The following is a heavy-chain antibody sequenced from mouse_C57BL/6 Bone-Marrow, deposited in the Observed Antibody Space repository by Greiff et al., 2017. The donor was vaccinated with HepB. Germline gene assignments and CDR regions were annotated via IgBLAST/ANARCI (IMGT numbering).Heavy chain of an antibody. CDR1: GFTFSNYW. CDR2: IRLKSDNYAT. V-gene: IGHV6-3*01. D-gene: IGHD4-1*02. J-gene: IGHJ1*03. CDR3: FQLGRGYWYFDV. Sequence: EVNLVESGGGLVQPGGSLKLSCVASGFTFSNYWMNWVRQSPEKGLEWVAQIRLKSDNYATHYAESVKGRFTISRDDSKSSVYLQMNNLRAEDTGIYYCFQLGRGYWYFDVWGTGTTVTVSS.